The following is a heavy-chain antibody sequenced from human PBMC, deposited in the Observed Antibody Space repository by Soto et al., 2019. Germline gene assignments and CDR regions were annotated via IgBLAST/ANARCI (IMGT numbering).Heavy chain of an antibody. CDR3: AKDGRYCSSTSCYTWVDY. J-gene: IGHJ4*02. CDR2: ISGSGGST. CDR1: GFTFSSYA. Sequence: GGSLRLSCAASGFTFSSYAMSWVRQAPGKGLEWVSAISGSGGSTYYADSVKGRFTISRDNSKNTLYLQMNSLRAEDTAVYYCAKDGRYCSSTSCYTWVDYWGQGTLVTVSS. D-gene: IGHD2-2*02. V-gene: IGHV3-23*01.